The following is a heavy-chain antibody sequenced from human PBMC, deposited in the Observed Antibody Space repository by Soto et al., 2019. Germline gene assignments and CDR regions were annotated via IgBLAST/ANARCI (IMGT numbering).Heavy chain of an antibody. Sequence: SVKVSCKASGGTISSYAISWVRQAPGQGLEWMGGIIPIFGTANYAQKFQGRVTITADESTSTAYMELSSLRSEDTAVYYCARGSLLTTVTTFDYWGQGTLVTVSS. D-gene: IGHD4-17*01. J-gene: IGHJ4*02. V-gene: IGHV1-69*13. CDR1: GGTISSYA. CDR2: IIPIFGTA. CDR3: ARGSLLTTVTTFDY.